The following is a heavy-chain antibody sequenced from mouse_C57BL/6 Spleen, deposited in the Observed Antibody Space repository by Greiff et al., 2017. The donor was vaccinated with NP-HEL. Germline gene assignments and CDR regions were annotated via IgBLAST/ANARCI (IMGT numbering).Heavy chain of an antibody. CDR2: IYPGDGDT. J-gene: IGHJ2*01. Sequence: QVQLQQSGAELVKPGASVKISCKASGYAFSSYWMNWVKQRPGKGLEWIGQIYPGDGDTNYNGKFKGKATLTADKSSSTAYMQLSSLTSEDSAVYFCARSLITTVVDYFDYWGQGTTLTVSS. CDR3: ARSLITTVVDYFDY. D-gene: IGHD1-1*01. CDR1: GYAFSSYW. V-gene: IGHV1-80*01.